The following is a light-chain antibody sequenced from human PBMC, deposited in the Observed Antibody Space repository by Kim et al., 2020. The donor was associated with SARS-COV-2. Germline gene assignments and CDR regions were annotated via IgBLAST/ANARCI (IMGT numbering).Light chain of an antibody. Sequence: SYELTQPPSVSVALGQTARITCGGNNIGSKNVHWYQQKPGQAPVLVIYRDSNRPSGIPERFSGSSSGNTATLTISRAQAGDEADYYCQVWDSSTEEFGGGTQLTVL. V-gene: IGLV3-9*01. J-gene: IGLJ3*02. CDR3: QVWDSSTEE. CDR2: RDS. CDR1: NIGSKN.